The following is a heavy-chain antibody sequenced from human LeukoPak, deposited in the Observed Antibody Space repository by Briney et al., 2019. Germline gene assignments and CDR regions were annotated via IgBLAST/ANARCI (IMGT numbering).Heavy chain of an antibody. V-gene: IGHV4-31*11. Sequence: SETLSLTCAVYGGSFSGYYWSWIRQHPGKGLEWIGYIYYSGSTYYNPSLKSRVTISVDTSKNQFSLKLSSVTAADTAVYYCARVGTTTVTTYVFDYWGQGTLVTVSS. CDR3: ARVGTTTVTTYVFDY. CDR1: GGSFSGYY. D-gene: IGHD4-17*01. CDR2: IYYSGST. J-gene: IGHJ4*02.